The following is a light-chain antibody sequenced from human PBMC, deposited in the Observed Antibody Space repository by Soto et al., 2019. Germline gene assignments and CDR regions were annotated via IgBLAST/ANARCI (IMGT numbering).Light chain of an antibody. V-gene: IGKV1-39*01. CDR2: AAS. J-gene: IGKJ4*01. CDR3: QQGYSTLT. CDR1: QGISSY. Sequence: DIQLTQSPSFLSASVGDRVTITCRASQGISSYLAWYQQKPGKAPKLLIYAASSLQSGVPSRFSGSGSGTDFTLTISSLQPEDFATYDCQQGYSTLTFGGGTEVDIK.